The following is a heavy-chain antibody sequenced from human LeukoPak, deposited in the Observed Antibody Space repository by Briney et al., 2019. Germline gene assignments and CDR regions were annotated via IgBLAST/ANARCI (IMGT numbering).Heavy chain of an antibody. CDR3: AKGTAMATRAYFDY. J-gene: IGHJ4*02. V-gene: IGHV3-23*01. Sequence: GGSLRLSCAASGFTFSSYGMSWVRQAPGKGLEWVSAISGSGGSTYYADSVKGRFTISRDNSKNTLYLQMNSLRAEDTAVYYCAKGTAMATRAYFDYWGQGTLVTVSS. D-gene: IGHD5-18*01. CDR2: ISGSGGST. CDR1: GFTFSSYG.